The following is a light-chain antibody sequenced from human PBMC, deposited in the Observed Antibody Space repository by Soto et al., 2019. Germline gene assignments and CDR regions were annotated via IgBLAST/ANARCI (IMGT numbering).Light chain of an antibody. CDR3: SSYTRDTALV. V-gene: IGLV2-14*01. CDR1: SSDVGTYNY. J-gene: IGLJ1*01. Sequence: QSVLTQPASVSGSPGQSITISCTGTSSDVGTYNYVSWYQHHPGKAPKLIIYEVSNRPSGVSNRFSGPKSGSTASLTISGLQAEDEADYHCSSYTRDTALVFGTGTKLTVL. CDR2: EVS.